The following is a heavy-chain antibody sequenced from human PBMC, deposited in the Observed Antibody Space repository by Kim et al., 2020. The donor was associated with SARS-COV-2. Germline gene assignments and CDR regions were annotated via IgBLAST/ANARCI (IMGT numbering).Heavy chain of an antibody. D-gene: IGHD2-2*01. CDR3: ARGLGYCSSTSCYLPPYFDY. J-gene: IGHJ4*02. CDR1: GGSISSSSYY. V-gene: IGHV4-39*01. CDR2: IYYSGST. Sequence: SETLSLTCTVSGGSISSSSYYWGWIRQPPGKGLEWIGSIYYSGSTYYNPSLKSRVTISVDTSKNQFSLKLSSVTAADTAVYYCARGLGYCSSTSCYLPPYFDYWGQGTLVTVSS.